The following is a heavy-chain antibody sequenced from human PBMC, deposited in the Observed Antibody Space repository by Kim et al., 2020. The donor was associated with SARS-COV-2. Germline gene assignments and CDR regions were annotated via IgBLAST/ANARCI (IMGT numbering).Heavy chain of an antibody. CDR2: ISGSGGST. V-gene: IGHV3-23*01. Sequence: GGSLRLSCAASGFTFSSYAMSWVRQAPGKGLEWVSAISGSGGSTYYADSVKGRFTISRDNSKNTLYLQMNSLRAEDTAVYYCANRPRYSYGSEAFDIWGQGTMVTVSS. CDR1: GFTFSSYA. D-gene: IGHD5-18*01. J-gene: IGHJ3*02. CDR3: ANRPRYSYGSEAFDI.